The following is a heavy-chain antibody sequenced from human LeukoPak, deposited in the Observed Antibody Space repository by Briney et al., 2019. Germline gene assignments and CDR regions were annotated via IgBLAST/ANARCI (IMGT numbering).Heavy chain of an antibody. CDR1: AVSVTSSGYY. CDR3: ARDQAGSSDWFDP. V-gene: IGHV4-39*07. CDR2: IYYSGST. D-gene: IGHD3-10*01. Sequence: SETLALTCIVSAVSVTSSGYYWGWIRQPPGKGLEWIGTIYYSGSTYYNPSLKSRVTTSVDTSKNQFSLKLSSVTAADTAVYYCARDQAGSSDWFDPWGQGTLVTVSS. J-gene: IGHJ5*02.